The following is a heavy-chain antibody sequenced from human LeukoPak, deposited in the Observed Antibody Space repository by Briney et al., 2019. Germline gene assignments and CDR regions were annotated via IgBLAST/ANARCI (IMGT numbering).Heavy chain of an antibody. CDR2: ISMNVQTT. CDR3: VREGLERRTNFDY. Sequence: GGSLRLSCSASGFTFTSHVMHWVRQAPGKGLQYVSGISMNVQTTYYAGSVKGRFTISRDSSKNTVYLQMNSLTAEDTAGYYCVREGLERRTNFDYWGQGTLVSVSS. D-gene: IGHD1-1*01. V-gene: IGHV3-64D*06. J-gene: IGHJ4*02. CDR1: GFTFTSHV.